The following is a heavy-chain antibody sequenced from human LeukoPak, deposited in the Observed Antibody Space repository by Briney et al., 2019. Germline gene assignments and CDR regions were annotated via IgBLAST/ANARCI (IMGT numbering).Heavy chain of an antibody. J-gene: IGHJ4*02. CDR2: IYTSGST. CDR1: GGSISSYY. CDR3: ARGAEERGYSYGYPEPFDY. V-gene: IGHV4-4*07. Sequence: PSETLSLTCTVSGGSISSYYWSWIRQPAGKGLEWIGRIYTSGSTNYNPSLKSRVTMSVDTSKNQFSLKLSSVTAADTAVYYCARGAEERGYSYGYPEPFDYWGQGTLVTVSS. D-gene: IGHD5-18*01.